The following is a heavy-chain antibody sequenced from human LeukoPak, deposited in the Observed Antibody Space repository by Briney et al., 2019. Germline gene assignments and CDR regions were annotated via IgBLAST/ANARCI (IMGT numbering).Heavy chain of an antibody. CDR1: GFSLSSSG. CDR2: IRHDGSDK. J-gene: IGHJ4*02. Sequence: GGSLRLSCAASGFSLSSSGMHWVRQAPGKGLEWVAFIRHDGSDKYYADSVKGRFTISRDNSKNTVYLQMNSLRVEDTAVYYCAKDRDVGAAIYYFGSWGQGTLVTVSS. CDR3: AKDRDVGAAIYYFGS. V-gene: IGHV3-30*02. D-gene: IGHD1-26*01.